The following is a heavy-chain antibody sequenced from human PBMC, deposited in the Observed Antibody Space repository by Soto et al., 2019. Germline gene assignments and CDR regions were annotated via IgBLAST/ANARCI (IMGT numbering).Heavy chain of an antibody. Sequence: SETLSLTCTVSGGSISSGDYYWSWIRQPPGTGLEWIGNIHYIGSTYHNPSLKSRVTISVDTSKNQFSLKLTSVTAADTAVYYCARDTVTPQKRYYYYYGMDVWGQGTTVTVSS. V-gene: IGHV4-30-4*01. CDR1: GGSISSGDYY. CDR2: IHYIGST. CDR3: ARDTVTPQKRYYYYYGMDV. J-gene: IGHJ6*02. D-gene: IGHD4-17*01.